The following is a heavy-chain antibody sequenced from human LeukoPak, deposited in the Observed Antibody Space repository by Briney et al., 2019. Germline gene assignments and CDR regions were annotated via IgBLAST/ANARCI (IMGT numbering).Heavy chain of an antibody. CDR3: ATPDLNSSSWYIGYYYYMDV. Sequence: PSASVKVSCKASGGTFSSYAISWVRQAPGQGLEWMGGIIPIFGTANYAQKFQGRVTITTDESTSTAYMELSSLRSEDTAVYYCATPDLNSSSWYIGYYYYMDVWGKGTTVTVSS. CDR1: GGTFSSYA. J-gene: IGHJ6*03. V-gene: IGHV1-69*05. CDR2: IIPIFGTA. D-gene: IGHD6-13*01.